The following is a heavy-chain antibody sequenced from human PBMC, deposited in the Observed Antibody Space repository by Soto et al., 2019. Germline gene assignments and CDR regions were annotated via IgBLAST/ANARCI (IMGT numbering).Heavy chain of an antibody. J-gene: IGHJ5*02. D-gene: IGHD6-13*01. CDR1: GFTFTSYA. Sequence: GGSLRLSCAASGFTFTSYAMSWVRQAPGKGLEWVSSLSGSGINTYYADSVRGRFTISRDISKNTLILYLQMNSLRVEDTAVYYCAKDRTAYGSSPRFDPWGQGTLVTVSS. V-gene: IGHV3-23*01. CDR2: LSGSGINT. CDR3: AKDRTAYGSSPRFDP.